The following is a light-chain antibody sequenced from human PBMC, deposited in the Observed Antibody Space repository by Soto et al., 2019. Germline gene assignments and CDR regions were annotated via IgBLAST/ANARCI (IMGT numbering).Light chain of an antibody. V-gene: IGKV2-30*02. Sequence: DVVLTQSPLSLPVPLGQPASISCRSNQSLVHSDGIAYFSWFQQRPGRSQRRLIYKVSNRDSGVPARFSGSGSGTDFALKISRVEAEEVGVYYCMKGTHWPITVGQGTRLEIK. CDR3: MKGTHWPIT. CDR2: KVS. CDR1: QSLVHSDGIAY. J-gene: IGKJ5*01.